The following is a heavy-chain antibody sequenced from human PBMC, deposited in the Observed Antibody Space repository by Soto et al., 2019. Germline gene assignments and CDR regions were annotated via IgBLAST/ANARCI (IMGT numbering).Heavy chain of an antibody. Sequence: PGGSLRLSCAASGFTFSSYAMHWVRQSPGKGLEWVAVISYDGSNKYYADSVKGRFTISRDNSKNTLYLQMNSLRAEDTAVYYCARDSEWSVFDYWGQGTLVTVSS. V-gene: IGHV3-30-3*01. J-gene: IGHJ4*02. D-gene: IGHD3-3*01. CDR1: GFTFSSYA. CDR2: ISYDGSNK. CDR3: ARDSEWSVFDY.